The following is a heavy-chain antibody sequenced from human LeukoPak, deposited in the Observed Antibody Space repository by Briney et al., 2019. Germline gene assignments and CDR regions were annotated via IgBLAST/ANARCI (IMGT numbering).Heavy chain of an antibody. D-gene: IGHD3-10*01. J-gene: IGHJ3*02. Sequence: GESLKISCKGSGYSFTSYWIGWVRQMPGKGLEWMGIIYPGDSDTRYSPSFQGQVTISADKSISTAYLQWSSLKASDTAMYYCARPGTVLLWFGELLPQDAFDSWGQGTMVTVSS. V-gene: IGHV5-51*01. CDR3: ARPGTVLLWFGELLPQDAFDS. CDR1: GYSFTSYW. CDR2: IYPGDSDT.